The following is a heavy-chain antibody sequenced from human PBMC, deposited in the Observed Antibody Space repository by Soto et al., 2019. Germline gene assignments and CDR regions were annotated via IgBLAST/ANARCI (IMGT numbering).Heavy chain of an antibody. J-gene: IGHJ6*02. CDR1: GFRFSDYG. CDR3: AKTRRGYDMFFYGLDV. D-gene: IGHD5-12*01. CDR2: ISNDGSKK. V-gene: IGHV3-30*18. Sequence: QVHLVESGGGVVQPGRSLRLACAVPGFRFSDYGMHWVRQAPGKGLEWVAVISNDGSKKYYGDSVQGRFTISRDDSKSTVYVQMDSLKPEDTAVYYCAKTRRGYDMFFYGLDVWGQGTTVTVSS.